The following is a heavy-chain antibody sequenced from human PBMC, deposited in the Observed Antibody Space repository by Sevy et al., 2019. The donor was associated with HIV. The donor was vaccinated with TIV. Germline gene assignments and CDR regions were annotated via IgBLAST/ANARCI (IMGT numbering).Heavy chain of an antibody. D-gene: IGHD6-13*01. J-gene: IGHJ4*02. CDR1: GFTLNAYW. CDR2: INQDGSTQ. Sequence: GGSLRLSCAASGFTLNAYWMHWVRQAPGKGLEWLANINQDGSTQYYAASVNGRFTISRDNAKNLVYLQMNTMRPEDTGLYYCARAIAAAAGFWGQGTLVTVSS. V-gene: IGHV3-7*01. CDR3: ARAIAAAAGF.